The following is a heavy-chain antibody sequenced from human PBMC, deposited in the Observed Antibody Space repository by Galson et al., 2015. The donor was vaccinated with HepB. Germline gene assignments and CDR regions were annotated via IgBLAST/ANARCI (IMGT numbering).Heavy chain of an antibody. D-gene: IGHD3-3*01. V-gene: IGHV4-59*01. Sequence: SLTCTVSGDSISGYYWSWIRQPPGQGLEWIGYIYYSGSTDYNPSLKSRVTIPVDTSKNQFSLKLTSVTAADTAVYYCARHTDFWSGYPYYFDNWGRGTLVTVSS. CDR2: IYYSGST. J-gene: IGHJ4*02. CDR3: ARHTDFWSGYPYYFDN. CDR1: GDSISGYY.